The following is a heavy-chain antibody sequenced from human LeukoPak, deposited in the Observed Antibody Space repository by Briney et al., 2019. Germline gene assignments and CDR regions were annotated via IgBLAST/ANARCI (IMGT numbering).Heavy chain of an antibody. CDR3: ARDGTLGYYGSGSYYINWFDP. Sequence: SETLSLTCTVSGGSISSYYWSWIRQPAGQGLEWIGRIYNSASTNYNPPLKSRVTMSLDTSKNQFYLKLSPVTAADTAVYYCARDGTLGYYGSGSYYINWFDPWGQGTLVTVSS. CDR1: GGSISSYY. J-gene: IGHJ5*02. V-gene: IGHV4-4*07. CDR2: IYNSAST. D-gene: IGHD3-10*01.